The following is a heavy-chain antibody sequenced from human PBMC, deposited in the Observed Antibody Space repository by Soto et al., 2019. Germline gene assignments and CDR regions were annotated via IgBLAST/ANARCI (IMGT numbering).Heavy chain of an antibody. D-gene: IGHD3-16*02. CDR2: ISPYSGKT. CDR1: GYIFVNYG. CDR3: GMVDNFVTPTPQDV. J-gene: IGHJ6*02. Sequence: QVQLVQSGDEVRKPGSSVKVSCKASGYIFVNYGIAWVRQAPVQGLEWMGWISPYSGKTHYASKVQGRLTITTTTSSSTAYMDLGSLTSDDTAVYYCGMVDNFVTPTPQDVWGQGTTVTVSS. V-gene: IGHV1-18*01.